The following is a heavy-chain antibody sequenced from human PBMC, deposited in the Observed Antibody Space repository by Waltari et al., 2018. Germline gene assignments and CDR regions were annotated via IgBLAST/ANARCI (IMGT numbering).Heavy chain of an antibody. CDR2: ISPYNYEP. CDR3: VRDRDPANPTPTNNFFDP. J-gene: IGHJ5*02. D-gene: IGHD2-15*01. V-gene: IGHV1-18*01. Sequence: AQLEQSGAELKMPGASVKVSCKSSGYTFSNYGLTWVRQSPGPGLEWMGWISPYNYEPQYTQKLHGRLTMTTDTLLNTAYMELRSLTSDDTAVYYCVRDRDPANPTPTNNFFDPWGQGTLVTVSA. CDR1: GYTFSNYG.